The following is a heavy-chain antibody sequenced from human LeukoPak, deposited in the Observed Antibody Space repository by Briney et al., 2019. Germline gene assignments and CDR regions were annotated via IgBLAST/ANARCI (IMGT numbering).Heavy chain of an antibody. V-gene: IGHV4-59*11. D-gene: IGHD2-15*01. Sequence: SETLSLTCAVYGGSFSGHYWSWIRQPPGKGLEWIGYISNSGSTNYNPSLKGRVTISVDTSKNQFSLKLSSVTAADTAVYYCARSLCSGDSCYSVDYWGQGTLVTVSS. CDR3: ARSLCSGDSCYSVDY. CDR1: GGSFSGHY. J-gene: IGHJ4*02. CDR2: ISNSGST.